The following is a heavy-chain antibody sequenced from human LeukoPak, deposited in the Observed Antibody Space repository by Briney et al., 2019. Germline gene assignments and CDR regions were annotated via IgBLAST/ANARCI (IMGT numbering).Heavy chain of an antibody. V-gene: IGHV3-23*01. Sequence: GGSLRLSCAASGFTFSSYAMRWVRQAPGKGLEWVSGISGSGGSTSYADSVKGRFTVSRDNSKNTLYLQMSSLRAEDTALYYCAKRSGYDFWSGFDPWGQRTLVIVSS. CDR3: AKRSGYDFWSGFDP. D-gene: IGHD3-3*01. CDR1: GFTFSSYA. CDR2: ISGSGGST. J-gene: IGHJ5*02.